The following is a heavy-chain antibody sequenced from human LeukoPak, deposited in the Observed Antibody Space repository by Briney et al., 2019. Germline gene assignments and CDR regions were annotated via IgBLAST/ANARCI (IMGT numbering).Heavy chain of an antibody. Sequence: GGSLRLSCAASGFIFNDYAMHWVRQPPGKGLEWVSTTSWNSGNKLYTDSVKGRFTISRDNAENSLYLQMNSLRPEDTALYYCAKDMDFWSGSDYWGQGTLVTVSS. V-gene: IGHV3-9*01. CDR1: GFIFNDYA. D-gene: IGHD3-3*01. J-gene: IGHJ4*02. CDR2: TSWNSGNK. CDR3: AKDMDFWSGSDY.